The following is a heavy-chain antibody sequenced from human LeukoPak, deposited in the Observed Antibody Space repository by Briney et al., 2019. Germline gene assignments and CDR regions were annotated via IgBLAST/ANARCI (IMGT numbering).Heavy chain of an antibody. J-gene: IGHJ4*02. CDR2: IYYSGST. D-gene: IGHD3-10*01. CDR1: GGSISSSSYY. CDR3: ARDAGSGSSYGY. Sequence: PSETLSLTCTVSGGSISSSSYYWGWIRQPPGKGLEWIGSIYYSGSTYYNPSLKSRVTISVDTSKNQFSLKLSSVTAADTAVYYCARDAGSGSSYGYWGQGTLVTVSS. V-gene: IGHV4-39*02.